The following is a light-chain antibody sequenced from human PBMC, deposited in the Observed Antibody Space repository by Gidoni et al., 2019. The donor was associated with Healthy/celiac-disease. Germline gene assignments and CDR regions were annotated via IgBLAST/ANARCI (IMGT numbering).Light chain of an antibody. Sequence: DIVLTQSPGTLSLSPGERATLSCRASQSVSSSYLAWYQQKPGQAPRLLIHGASSRATGIPDRFSGSGSGTDFTLTISRLEPEDFAVYYCQQYGSSLYTFGQGTKLEIK. V-gene: IGKV3-20*01. CDR3: QQYGSSLYT. CDR2: GAS. J-gene: IGKJ2*01. CDR1: QSVSSSY.